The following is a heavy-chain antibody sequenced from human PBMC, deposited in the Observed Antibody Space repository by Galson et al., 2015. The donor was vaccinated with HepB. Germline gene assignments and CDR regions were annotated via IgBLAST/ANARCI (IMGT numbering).Heavy chain of an antibody. CDR3: VSRDRRDGYGPLLEY. CDR1: GGSISSYY. V-gene: IGHV4-59*05. D-gene: IGHD5-24*01. Sequence: SETLSLTCTVSGGSISSYYWSWIRQPPGKGLEWIGSIYYSGSTYYNPSLKSRVTISVDTSKNQFSLKLSSVTAADTAVYYCVSRDRRDGYGPLLEYWGQGTLVTVSS. CDR2: IYYSGST. J-gene: IGHJ4*02.